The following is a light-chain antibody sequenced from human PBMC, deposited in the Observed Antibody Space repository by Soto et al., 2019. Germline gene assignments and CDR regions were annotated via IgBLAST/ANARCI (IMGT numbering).Light chain of an antibody. CDR3: SSYTSSSPVV. J-gene: IGLJ2*01. Sequence: QSALTQPASESGSPGQSITISCTGTSSDVGGYNYVSWYQQHPGKAPKLMIYDVDNRPSGVSNRFSGSRSGNTASLTISGLQAEAEADYYCSSYTSSSPVVFGGGTKVTVL. V-gene: IGLV2-14*01. CDR1: SSDVGGYNY. CDR2: DVD.